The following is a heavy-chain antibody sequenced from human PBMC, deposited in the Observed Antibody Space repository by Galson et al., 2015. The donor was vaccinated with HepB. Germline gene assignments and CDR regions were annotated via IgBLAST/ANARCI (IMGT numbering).Heavy chain of an antibody. D-gene: IGHD3-10*01. CDR2: IIPILGIA. CDR1: GGTFSSYA. CDR3: ARDRVDYYGSGSKGWFDP. V-gene: IGHV1-69*04. Sequence: SVEVYCKAYGGTFSSYAISWVRQAPGQGLEWMGRIIPILGIANYAQKFQGRVTITADKSTSPAYMELSSLRSEDTAVYYCARDRVDYYGSGSKGWFDPWGQGTLVTVSS. J-gene: IGHJ5*02.